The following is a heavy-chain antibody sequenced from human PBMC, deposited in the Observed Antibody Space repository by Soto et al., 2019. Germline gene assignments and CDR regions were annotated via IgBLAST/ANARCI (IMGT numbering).Heavy chain of an antibody. Sequence: EVQLVESGGGLVKPGESLRLSCEASGFTFSRVSMNWVRQVPGKGLEWVASISSGSSDTWYADSVKGRFIISRDNAKNSVYLQMNGLTAEDSGIYYCARVTAGSGSYQIDLWGQGTLVTVSS. D-gene: IGHD3-10*01. J-gene: IGHJ4*02. V-gene: IGHV3-21*02. CDR1: GFTFSRVS. CDR3: ARVTAGSGSYQIDL. CDR2: ISSGSSDT.